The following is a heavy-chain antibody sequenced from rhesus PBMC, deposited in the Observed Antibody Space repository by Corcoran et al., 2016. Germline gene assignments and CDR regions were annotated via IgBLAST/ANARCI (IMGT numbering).Heavy chain of an antibody. D-gene: IGHD1-1-1*01. V-gene: IGHV3S16*01. CDR2: ISSASIYI. CDR1: GFTFSDYY. CDR3: TRDSWNYWWRFDV. Sequence: EVQLVESGGGLVQPGGSLRLSCAASGFTFSDYYMSWVRQAPGKGLEWVPSISSASIYIYYADSVKGRCTMSRDHARNSLALQMNSLKTEDTAVYYGTRDSWNYWWRFDVWGPGVLVTVSS. J-gene: IGHJ5-1*01.